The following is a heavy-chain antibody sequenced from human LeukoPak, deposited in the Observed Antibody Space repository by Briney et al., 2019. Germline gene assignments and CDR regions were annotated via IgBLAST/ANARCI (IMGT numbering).Heavy chain of an antibody. Sequence: SETLSLTCAFSVCSIISGGYSWSCIRQPPGKGLEGIGYIYHSGSTYYNPSPKSRVTIQVDRSKNHFSLKLRSVTAADTAVYYCARGPNSGYDWFDYWGQGTLVTVSS. J-gene: IGHJ4*02. CDR3: ARGPNSGYDWFDY. CDR2: IYHSGST. D-gene: IGHD5-12*01. CDR1: VCSIISGGYS. V-gene: IGHV4-30-2*01.